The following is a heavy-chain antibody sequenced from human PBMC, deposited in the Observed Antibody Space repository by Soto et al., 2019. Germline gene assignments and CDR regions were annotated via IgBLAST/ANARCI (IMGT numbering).Heavy chain of an antibody. J-gene: IGHJ6*02. CDR2: MNPNSGNT. Sequence: ASVKVSCKASGYTFTSYGINWVRQATGQGLEWMGWMNPNSGNTGYAQKFQGRVTMTRNTSISTAYMELSSLRSEDTAVYYCARGDIVVVVAATDVYYYYGIDVWGQGTTVTVSS. CDR3: ARGDIVVVVAATDVYYYYGIDV. CDR1: GYTFTSYG. V-gene: IGHV1-8*02. D-gene: IGHD2-15*01.